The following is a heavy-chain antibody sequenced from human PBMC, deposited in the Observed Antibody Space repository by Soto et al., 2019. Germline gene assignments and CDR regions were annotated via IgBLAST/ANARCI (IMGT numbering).Heavy chain of an antibody. V-gene: IGHV1-46*01. CDR3: ARDGYYDILTGYPRYYFDY. D-gene: IGHD3-9*01. CDR2: INPSGGST. CDR1: GYTFTSYY. Sequence: QVQLVQSGAEVKKPGASVKVSCKASGYTFTSYYMHWVRQAPGQGLEWMGIINPSGGSTSYAQKFQGRVTMTRDTSTSTVYKELSSLRSEDTAVYYCARDGYYDILTGYPRYYFDYWGQGTLVTVSS. J-gene: IGHJ4*02.